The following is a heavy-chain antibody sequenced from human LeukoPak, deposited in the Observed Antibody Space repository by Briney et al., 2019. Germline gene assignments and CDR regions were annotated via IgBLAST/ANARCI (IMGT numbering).Heavy chain of an antibody. CDR1: GGSISSGAYS. D-gene: IGHD2-21*02. V-gene: IGHV4-30-4*07. Sequence: SETLSLTCTVSGGSISSGAYSWSWVRQPPGKGLEWIGYIYNSGSTSYNPSLKSRVSLSVDTSKNLFSLTLNSMTAADTAIYYCARGWGPAYCGGDCHRHFDYWGQGTLVTVSS. J-gene: IGHJ4*02. CDR2: IYNSGST. CDR3: ARGWGPAYCGGDCHRHFDY.